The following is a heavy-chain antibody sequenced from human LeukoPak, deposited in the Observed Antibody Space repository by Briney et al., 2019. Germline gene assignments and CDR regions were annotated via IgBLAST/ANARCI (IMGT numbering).Heavy chain of an antibody. J-gene: IGHJ3*02. CDR2: ISSSSSYI. CDR1: GFTFSSYS. CDR3: ARVRARLRLNDAFDI. D-gene: IGHD2-21*01. Sequence: GGSLRLSCAASGFTFSSYSMNWVRQAPGKGLEWVSSISSSSSYIYYADSVKGRFTISRDNAKNSLYLQMNSLRAEDTAVYYCARVRARLRLNDAFDIWGQGTMVTVPS. V-gene: IGHV3-21*01.